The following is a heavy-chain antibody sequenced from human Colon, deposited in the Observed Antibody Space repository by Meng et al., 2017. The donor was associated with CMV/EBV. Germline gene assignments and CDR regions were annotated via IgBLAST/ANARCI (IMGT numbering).Heavy chain of an antibody. CDR2: IGTAGDT. CDR1: GFTFSSYD. V-gene: IGHV3-13*03. J-gene: IGHJ6*02. Sequence: GGSLRLSCAACGFTFSSYDMHWVRQATGEGLEWVSAIGTAGDTYYPGSVKGQFTISRENAKNSLYLQMNSLRAEDTTVYYCARVSVPYYDFWSGYYPYYYYYGMDVWGQGTTVTVSS. CDR3: ARVSVPYYDFWSGYYPYYYYYGMDV. D-gene: IGHD3-3*01.